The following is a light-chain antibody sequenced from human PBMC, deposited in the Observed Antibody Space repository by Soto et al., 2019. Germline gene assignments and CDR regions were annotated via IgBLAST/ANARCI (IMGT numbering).Light chain of an antibody. Sequence: DIQMTQSPSSLSASVGDRVTITCRASQSTSTYLNWYQQNPGKAPKLLIYAASSLQSGVPSRFSGSGSGTDFTLTISSLQPEDFATYYCQQSYSTPRTFGQGTKVDIK. CDR3: QQSYSTPRT. CDR1: QSTSTY. J-gene: IGKJ1*01. CDR2: AAS. V-gene: IGKV1-39*01.